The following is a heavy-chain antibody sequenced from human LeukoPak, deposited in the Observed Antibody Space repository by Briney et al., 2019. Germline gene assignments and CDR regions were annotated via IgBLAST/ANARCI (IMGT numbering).Heavy chain of an antibody. D-gene: IGHD5-18*01. CDR2: ISAYNGNT. CDR1: GYTFTSYG. Sequence: ASVKVSCKASGYTFTSYGISWARQAPGQGLEWMGWISAYNGNTNYAQKLQGRVTMTTDTSTSTAYMELRSLRSDDTAVYYCARGSYVSYGHAHYYYMDVWGKGTTVTVSS. J-gene: IGHJ6*03. CDR3: ARGSYVSYGHAHYYYMDV. V-gene: IGHV1-18*01.